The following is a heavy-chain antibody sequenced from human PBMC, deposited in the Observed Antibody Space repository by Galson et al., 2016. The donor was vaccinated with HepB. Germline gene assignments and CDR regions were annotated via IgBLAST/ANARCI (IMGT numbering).Heavy chain of an antibody. CDR2: ISSNSTYI. V-gene: IGHV3-21*01. CDR3: AVAVAPDY. Sequence: SLRLSCAASGFTFSSYSMNWVRQAPGKGLEWVSSISSNSTYIYYADSVKGRFTISRDNAKNSLSLQMNSLRAEDTAVYYCAVAVAPDYWGQGTLVTVSS. CDR1: GFTFSSYS. J-gene: IGHJ4*02. D-gene: IGHD6-19*01.